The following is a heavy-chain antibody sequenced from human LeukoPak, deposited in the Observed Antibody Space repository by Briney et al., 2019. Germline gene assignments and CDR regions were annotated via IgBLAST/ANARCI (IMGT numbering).Heavy chain of an antibody. CDR1: GFTFSSYG. D-gene: IGHD6-19*01. V-gene: IGHV3-30*18. J-gene: IGHJ4*02. CDR2: ISYDGSNK. CDR3: AKGRIVYSSGWGLDY. Sequence: GGSLRLSCAASGFTFSSYGMHWVRQAPGKGLEWVAVISYDGSNKYYADSVKGRFTISRDNSKNTLYLQMNSLRAEDTALYYCAKGRIVYSSGWGLDYWGQGTLVTVSS.